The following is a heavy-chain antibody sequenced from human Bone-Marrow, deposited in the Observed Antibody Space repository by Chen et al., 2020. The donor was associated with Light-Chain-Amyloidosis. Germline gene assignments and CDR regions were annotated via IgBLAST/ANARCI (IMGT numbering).Heavy chain of an antibody. CDR3: ARRRDGYNFDY. Sequence: EVQLEQSGPEVKKPGESLKISCKGSGYTFPNYWIGWVRQMPGKGLEWMGVIYPDDSDARSSPSLEGQVTISADKSITTAYLQWRSLKASDTAMYYCARRRDGYNFDYWGQGTLVTVSS. J-gene: IGHJ4*02. D-gene: IGHD5-12*01. CDR1: GYTFPNYW. V-gene: IGHV5-51*01. CDR2: IYPDDSDA.